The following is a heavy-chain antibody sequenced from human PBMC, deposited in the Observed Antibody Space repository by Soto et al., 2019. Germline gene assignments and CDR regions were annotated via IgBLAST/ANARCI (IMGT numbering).Heavy chain of an antibody. Sequence: TGGSLRLSCAASGFTFSNYAMHWVRQAPGKGLEWVAVISYDGSDKYNANSVKGRFTISRDNSKNTLYLQMNSLRAEDTAVYYFARDTGPNGYNYYYFGMDVRGQVTTVTVSS. CDR3: ARDTGPNGYNYYYFGMDV. D-gene: IGHD5-18*01. CDR1: GFTFSNYA. V-gene: IGHV3-30-3*01. CDR2: ISYDGSDK. J-gene: IGHJ6*02.